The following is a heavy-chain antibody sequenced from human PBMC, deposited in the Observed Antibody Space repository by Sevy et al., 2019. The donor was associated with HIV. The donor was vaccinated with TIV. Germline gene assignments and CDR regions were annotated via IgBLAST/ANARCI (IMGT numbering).Heavy chain of an antibody. Sequence: SETLSLTCTVSGGSVSSGSYYWSWLRQPPGKGLEGIGYIYYSGSTNYNPSLKSRVTISVDTSKNQFSLKLSSVTAADTAVYYGASGWLVWGVTTPGVYWGQGTLVTVSS. CDR3: ASGWLVWGVTTPGVY. J-gene: IGHJ4*02. V-gene: IGHV4-61*01. CDR1: GGSVSSGSYY. D-gene: IGHD4-17*01. CDR2: IYYSGST.